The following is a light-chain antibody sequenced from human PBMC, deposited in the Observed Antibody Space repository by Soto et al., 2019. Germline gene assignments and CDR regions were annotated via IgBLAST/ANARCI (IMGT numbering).Light chain of an antibody. J-gene: IGKJ3*01. Sequence: DIQMTQSPSTLSASVGDRVTITCRASHSITTWLAWYQQKPGKAPNLLIYKASSLESGVPSRFSGSGSGTEFTLTISSLQPDDFATYYCQQYNSYSFGPGTQVEIK. CDR1: HSITTW. CDR3: QQYNSYS. CDR2: KAS. V-gene: IGKV1-5*03.